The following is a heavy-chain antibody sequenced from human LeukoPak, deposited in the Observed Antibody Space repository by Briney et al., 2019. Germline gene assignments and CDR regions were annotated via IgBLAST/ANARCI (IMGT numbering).Heavy chain of an antibody. Sequence: PGGSLRLSCEASGFTFRSYWMHWVRQAPGKGLEWVAVISYDGSNKYYADSVKGRFTISRDNSKNTLYLQMNSLRAEDTAVYYCAKNGALYCSGGSCYYYYYMDVWGKGTTVTVSS. D-gene: IGHD2-15*01. J-gene: IGHJ6*03. CDR2: ISYDGSNK. CDR1: GFTFRSYW. V-gene: IGHV3-30*18. CDR3: AKNGALYCSGGSCYYYYYMDV.